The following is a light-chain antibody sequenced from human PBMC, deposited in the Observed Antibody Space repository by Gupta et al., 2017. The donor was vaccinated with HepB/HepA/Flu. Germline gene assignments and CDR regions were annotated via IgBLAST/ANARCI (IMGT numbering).Light chain of an antibody. Sequence: EIVLTQSPATLSLSPGERATLSCRASQSVSGYFTWYQQKPGQAPRLLIYDASNRATGIPVRFSGSGAATDVTLTISSRVPDDSAVYYCQQQINRPPTCSFGQGTKLEIK. CDR3: QQQINRPPTCS. CDR2: DAS. J-gene: IGKJ2*04. V-gene: IGKV3-11*01. CDR1: QSVSGY.